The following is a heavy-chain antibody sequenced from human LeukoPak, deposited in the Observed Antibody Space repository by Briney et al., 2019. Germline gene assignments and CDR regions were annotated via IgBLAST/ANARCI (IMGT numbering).Heavy chain of an antibody. Sequence: SETLSLTCTVSGGSISSYYWSWIRQPAGKGLEWIGRIYTSGSTNYNPSLKSRVTMSVDTSKNQFSLKLSSVTAADTAVYYCARDTLSDYSNPYYYYYMDVWGKGTMVTVSS. D-gene: IGHD4-11*01. V-gene: IGHV4-4*07. CDR2: IYTSGST. CDR3: ARDTLSDYSNPYYYYYMDV. CDR1: GGSISSYY. J-gene: IGHJ6*03.